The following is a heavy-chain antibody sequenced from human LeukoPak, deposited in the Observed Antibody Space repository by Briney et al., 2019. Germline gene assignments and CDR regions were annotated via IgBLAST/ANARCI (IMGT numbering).Heavy chain of an antibody. CDR3: ATSGSGSIGYFDY. CDR1: GGSVSSGSYY. Sequence: SETLSLTCTVSGGSVSSGSYYWSWIRQPPGTGLEWLGYIYYSGSTNYNPSLKSRVTISVDTSKNQFSLKLSSVTAADTAVYYCATSGSGSIGYFDYWGQGTLVTVSS. D-gene: IGHD3-10*01. CDR2: IYYSGST. J-gene: IGHJ4*02. V-gene: IGHV4-61*01.